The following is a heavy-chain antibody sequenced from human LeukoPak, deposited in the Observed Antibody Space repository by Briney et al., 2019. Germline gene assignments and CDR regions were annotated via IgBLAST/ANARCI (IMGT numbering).Heavy chain of an antibody. CDR3: AREGYGGNSGRDY. CDR1: GFTVSRNY. Sequence: GGSLRLSCAASGFTVSRNYMSWVRQAPGKGLEWVSVIYSGGSTYYADSVKGRFTISRDNSKNTLYLQMNSLRAEDTAVYYCAREGYGGNSGRDYWGQGTLVTVSS. J-gene: IGHJ4*02. D-gene: IGHD4-23*01. V-gene: IGHV3-53*01. CDR2: IYSGGST.